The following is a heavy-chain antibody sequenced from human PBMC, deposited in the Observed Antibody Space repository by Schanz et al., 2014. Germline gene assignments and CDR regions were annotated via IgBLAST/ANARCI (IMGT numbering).Heavy chain of an antibody. CDR2: MNPNSGDT. D-gene: IGHD3-10*01. J-gene: IGHJ4*02. Sequence: VQLEQSGAEVKKPGSSVKVSCKASGGTFSSFGINWVRQAPGQGLEWMGWMNPNSGDTGYPRKFQDRVTMTRNTSISTAYMELNSLTSEDTAVHYCARGRGFYDYWGQGTLXTVSS. CDR1: GGTFSSFG. V-gene: IGHV1-8*01. CDR3: ARGRGFYDY.